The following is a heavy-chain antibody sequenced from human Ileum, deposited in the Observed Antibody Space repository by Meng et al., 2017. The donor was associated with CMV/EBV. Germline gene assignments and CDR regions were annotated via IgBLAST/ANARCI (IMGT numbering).Heavy chain of an antibody. CDR2: IDPNNGGT. CDR3: AREDGAAAGSPYYGMDV. D-gene: IGHD6-13*01. Sequence: ASVKVSCKASGYTFTGYYLHRVRQAPGQGLEWMGWIDPNNGGTNFPQKFQGRVTMTRDTSIFTAYMELSRLKSDDTAVYYCAREDGAAAGSPYYGMDVWGQGTTVTVSS. J-gene: IGHJ6*02. CDR1: GYTFTGYY. V-gene: IGHV1-2*02.